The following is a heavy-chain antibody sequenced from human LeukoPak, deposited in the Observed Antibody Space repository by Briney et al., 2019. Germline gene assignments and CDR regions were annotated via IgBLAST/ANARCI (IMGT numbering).Heavy chain of an antibody. J-gene: IGHJ6*02. CDR3: AREGYFGSGIDYYYGMDV. V-gene: IGHV1-18*01. CDR1: GYTFTNYG. CDR2: ISAHNGNT. D-gene: IGHD3-10*01. Sequence: GASVKVSCKASGYTFTNYGISWVRQAPGQGLEWMGWISAHNGNTNYAQRLQGRVTMTTDTSTSTAYMELRSLRSDDTAVYYCAREGYFGSGIDYYYGMDVWGQGTKVTVSS.